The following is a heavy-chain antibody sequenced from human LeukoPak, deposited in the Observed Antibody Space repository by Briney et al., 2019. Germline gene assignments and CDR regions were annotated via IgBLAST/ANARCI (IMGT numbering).Heavy chain of an antibody. V-gene: IGHV4-34*01. D-gene: IGHD2-2*01. J-gene: IGHJ5*02. CDR3: ASIGCSSTSCYHNWFDP. Sequence: PSETLSLTCAVYGGSFSGYYWSWIRQPPGKGLEWIGEINHSGSTNYSPSLKSRVTISVDTSKNQFSLKLSSVTAADTAVYYCASIGCSSTSCYHNWFDPWGQGTLVTVSS. CDR2: INHSGST. CDR1: GGSFSGYY.